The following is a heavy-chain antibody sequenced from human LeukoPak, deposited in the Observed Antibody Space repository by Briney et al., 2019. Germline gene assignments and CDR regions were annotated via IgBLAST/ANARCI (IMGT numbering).Heavy chain of an antibody. V-gene: IGHV4-34*01. CDR3: ARLPLGAFGEVLNFDY. J-gene: IGHJ4*02. CDR2: INHSGST. Sequence: SETLSLTCTVSGGSISSYYWSWIRQPPGKGLEWIGEINHSGSTNYNPSLASRVTISIDTSKNQFSLRVNSATGADTAVYYCARLPLGAFGEVLNFDYWGQGSLVTVSS. D-gene: IGHD3-10*01. CDR1: GGSISSYY.